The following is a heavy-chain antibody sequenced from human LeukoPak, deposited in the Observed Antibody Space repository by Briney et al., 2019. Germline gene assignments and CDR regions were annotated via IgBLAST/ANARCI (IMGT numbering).Heavy chain of an antibody. CDR1: GGTFSSYA. CDR3: ARGNGRITIFGEWLLVAFDI. V-gene: IGHV1-69*01. D-gene: IGHD3-3*01. J-gene: IGHJ3*02. CDR2: IIPIFGTA. Sequence: SVKVSCMASGGTFSSYAISWVRQAPGQGLEWMGGIIPIFGTANYAQKFQGRVTITADESTSTAYMELSSLRSEDTAVYYCARGNGRITIFGEWLLVAFDIWGQGTMVTVSS.